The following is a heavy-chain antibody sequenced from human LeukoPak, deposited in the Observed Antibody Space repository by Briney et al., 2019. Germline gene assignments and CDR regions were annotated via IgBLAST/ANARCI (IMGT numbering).Heavy chain of an antibody. J-gene: IGHJ4*02. CDR2: IRYDGSNK. V-gene: IGHV3-30*02. CDR1: GFTFSSYG. CDR3: AKGRGREIAALGTEY. Sequence: GGSLRLSCAASGFTFSSYGMHWVRQAPGKGLEWMAFIRYDGSNKYYADSVKGRFTISRDNSKNTLYLQMNSLRAEDMALYYCAKGRGREIAALGTEYWGQGTLVTVSS. D-gene: IGHD6-13*01.